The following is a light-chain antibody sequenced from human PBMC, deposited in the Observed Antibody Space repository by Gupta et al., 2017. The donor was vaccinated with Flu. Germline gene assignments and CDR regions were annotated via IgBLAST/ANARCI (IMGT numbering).Light chain of an antibody. CDR1: QNVNRW. Sequence: DIQLTQSPSALSASVGDRVTITCRASQNVNRWLAWYQQKPGKAPKLLIYRASNLEGGVTSRFGGSGYGTEFTLTMSIRQPDASAPYYCQHTQEYSWSRFGQWTRLKI. V-gene: IGKV1-5*03. CDR2: RAS. CDR3: QHTQEYSWSR. J-gene: IGKJ2*04.